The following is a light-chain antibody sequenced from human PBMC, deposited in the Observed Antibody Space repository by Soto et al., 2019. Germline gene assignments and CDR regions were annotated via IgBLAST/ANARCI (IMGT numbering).Light chain of an antibody. J-gene: IGKJ1*01. V-gene: IGKV3-20*01. Sequence: EIVLTQSPGTLSLSPGERATLSCRASQSVSSNYLAWYQQKPGQAPPLLLFGAATRARGTADTFSGSGCGTDFVLTISSREPEDDAVSYYYQHGYCTPGTFGQGTKVDIK. CDR3: YQHGYCTPGT. CDR1: QSVSSNY. CDR2: GAA.